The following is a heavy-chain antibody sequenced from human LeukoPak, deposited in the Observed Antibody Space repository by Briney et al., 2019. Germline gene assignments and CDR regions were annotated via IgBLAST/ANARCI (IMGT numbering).Heavy chain of an antibody. V-gene: IGHV3-48*04. D-gene: IGHD6-13*01. Sequence: PGGSLRLSCAASGFTFSSYSMNWVRQAPGKGLEWVSYISSSGSTIYYADSVKGRFTISRDNAKNSLYLQMNSLRAEDTAVYYCARMYSSSWARFDYWGQGTLVTVSS. J-gene: IGHJ4*02. CDR3: ARMYSSSWARFDY. CDR1: GFTFSSYS. CDR2: ISSSGSTI.